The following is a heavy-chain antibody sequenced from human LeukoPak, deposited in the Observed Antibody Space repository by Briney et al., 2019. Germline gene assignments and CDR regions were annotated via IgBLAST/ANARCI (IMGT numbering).Heavy chain of an antibody. J-gene: IGHJ6*03. CDR2: ISSNGGST. CDR3: ARAAGVYYDSSGYRTFYYYYYMDV. CDR1: GFTFSSYA. Sequence: GGSLRLSCAASGFTFSSYAMHWVRQAPGKGLEYVSAISSNGGSTYYANSVKGRFTISRDNSKNTLYLQMGSLRAEDMAVYYCARAAGVYYDSSGYRTFYYYYYMDVWGKGTTVTVSS. D-gene: IGHD3-22*01. V-gene: IGHV3-64*01.